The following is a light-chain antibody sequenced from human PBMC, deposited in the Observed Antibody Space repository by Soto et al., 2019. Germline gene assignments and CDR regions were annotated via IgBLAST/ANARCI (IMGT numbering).Light chain of an antibody. J-gene: IGKJ4*01. Sequence: EIVLTQSPGTLSLSPGDRATLSCRASQPVTSFYLDWYQQKPGQAPRLLIYGASTRATGIPDRFSGSGSGTDFTLTISRLQPEDFAVYYCQQYGSSLVTLGGGTKVDIK. CDR2: GAS. CDR3: QQYGSSLVT. V-gene: IGKV3-20*01. CDR1: QPVTSFY.